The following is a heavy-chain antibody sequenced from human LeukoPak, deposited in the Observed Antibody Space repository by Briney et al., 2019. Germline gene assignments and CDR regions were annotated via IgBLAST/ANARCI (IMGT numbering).Heavy chain of an antibody. CDR1: GGSISSYY. D-gene: IGHD6-25*01. CDR3: ARSSGTGTFSY. V-gene: IGHV4-59*01. J-gene: IGHJ4*02. CDR2: IYYSGST. Sequence: MTSETLSLTCTVSGGSISSYYWSWIRQPPGKGLEWIGYIYYSGSTNYNPSLKSRVTISVDTSKNQFSLKLSSVTAADTAVYYCARSSGTGTFSYWGQGTLVTVSS.